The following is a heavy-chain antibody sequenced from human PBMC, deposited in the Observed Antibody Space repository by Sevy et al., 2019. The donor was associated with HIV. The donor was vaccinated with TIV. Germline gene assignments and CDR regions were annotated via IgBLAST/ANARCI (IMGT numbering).Heavy chain of an antibody. J-gene: IGHJ6*02. CDR1: GYTFTSYG. V-gene: IGHV1-18*01. Sequence: ASVKVSCKASGYTFTSYGISWVRQAPGQGLEWMGWISAYNGNTNYAQKLQGRVTMTTDTSTSTAYMELRSLRSDDTAVYYCARESSSGWAVTNYYGMDVWGQGTTVTVSS. CDR3: ARESSSGWAVTNYYGMDV. D-gene: IGHD4-4*01. CDR2: ISAYNGNT.